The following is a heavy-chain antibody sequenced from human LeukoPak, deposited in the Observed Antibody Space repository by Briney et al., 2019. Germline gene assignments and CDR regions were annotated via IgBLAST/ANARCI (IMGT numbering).Heavy chain of an antibody. D-gene: IGHD3-16*02. CDR2: IYTSGST. CDR1: GGSISSYY. J-gene: IGHJ5*02. Sequence: SETLSLTCTVSGGSISSYYWSWIRQPPGKGLEWIGYIYTSGSTNYNPSLKSRVTISVDTSKNQFSLKLSSVTAADTAVYYCARPRRIGSLNWFDPWGQGTLVTVSS. CDR3: ARPRRIGSLNWFDP. V-gene: IGHV4-4*09.